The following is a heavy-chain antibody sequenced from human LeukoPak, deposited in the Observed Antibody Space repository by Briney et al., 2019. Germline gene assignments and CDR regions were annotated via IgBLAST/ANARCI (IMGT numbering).Heavy chain of an antibody. D-gene: IGHD3-3*01. CDR1: GGTFSSYT. V-gene: IGHV1-69*02. CDR2: IIPIPGIA. CDR3: ARGTTIFGVVIIASY. J-gene: IGHJ4*02. Sequence: GASVKVSCKASGGTFSSYTISWVRQAPGQGLEWMGRIIPIPGIANYAQKFQGRVTITADKSTSTAYMELSSLRSEDTAVYYCARGTTIFGVVIIASYWGQGTLVTVSS.